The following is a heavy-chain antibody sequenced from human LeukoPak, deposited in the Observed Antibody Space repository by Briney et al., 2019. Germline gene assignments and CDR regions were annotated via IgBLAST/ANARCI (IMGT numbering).Heavy chain of an antibody. Sequence: GGSLRLSCAASGFTVSDNYMSWVRQAPGKGLEWVSVIYSRGDTYYADSVEGRFTISKDKSKNTLFLQMNSPRVEDPAIYYCARDAPQVPAAGVLASWGQGSLVTVSS. CDR2: IYSRGDT. V-gene: IGHV3-53*01. D-gene: IGHD6-13*01. CDR3: ARDAPQVPAAGVLAS. CDR1: GFTVSDNY. J-gene: IGHJ5*02.